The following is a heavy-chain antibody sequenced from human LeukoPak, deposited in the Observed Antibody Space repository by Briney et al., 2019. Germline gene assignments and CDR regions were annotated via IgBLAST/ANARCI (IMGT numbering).Heavy chain of an antibody. CDR1: GFTFSSYA. CDR2: ISGSGGST. D-gene: IGHD3-22*01. V-gene: IGHV3-23*01. J-gene: IGHJ4*02. CDR3: ARAPPYYYDSSGPFDY. Sequence: GGSLRLSCAASGFTFSSYAMSWVRQAPGKGLEWVSAISGSGGSTYYADSVKGRFTISRDNAKNSLYLQMNSLRAEDTAVYYCARAPPYYYDSSGPFDYWGQGTLVTVSS.